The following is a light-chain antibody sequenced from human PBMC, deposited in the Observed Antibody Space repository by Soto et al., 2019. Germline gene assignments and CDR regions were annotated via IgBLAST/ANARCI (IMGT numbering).Light chain of an antibody. Sequence: QSVLTQPASVSGSPGQSITISCTGTSSDVGSYNLVSWYQQHPGKAPKLMIYEGSKRPSGVSNRFSGSKSGNTASLTISVLQAEDEADYYCCSYAGSSTFGVFGGGTKLTVL. CDR3: CSYAGSSTFGV. CDR2: EGS. CDR1: SSDVGSYNL. V-gene: IGLV2-23*03. J-gene: IGLJ3*02.